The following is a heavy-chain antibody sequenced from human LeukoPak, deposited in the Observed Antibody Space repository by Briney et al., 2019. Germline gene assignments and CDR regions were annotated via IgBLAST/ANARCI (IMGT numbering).Heavy chain of an antibody. Sequence: ASVKVSCKASGYTFTSYDINWVRQATGQGLEWMGWMNPNSGNTGYAQKLQGRVTITRNTSISTAYMELSSLRSEDTAVYYCAREPRGAIRRYDYWGQGTLVTVSS. V-gene: IGHV1-8*03. CDR1: GYTFTSYD. CDR2: MNPNSGNT. D-gene: IGHD2-2*02. J-gene: IGHJ4*02. CDR3: AREPRGAIRRYDY.